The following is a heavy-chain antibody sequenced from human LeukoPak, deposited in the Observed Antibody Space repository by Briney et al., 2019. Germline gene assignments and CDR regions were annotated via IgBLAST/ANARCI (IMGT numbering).Heavy chain of an antibody. CDR1: GGSFSGYY. CDR2: INNSGST. D-gene: IGHD3-3*01. J-gene: IGHJ6*03. Sequence: SETLSLTCAVYGGSFSGYYWSWIRQPPGKGLEWIGEINNSGSTNYNPSLKSRITISVDTSKNQFSPKLSSVTAADTAVYYCARGGREGDFWSGYYYYYYMDVWGKGTTVTVSS. V-gene: IGHV4-34*01. CDR3: ARGGREGDFWSGYYYYYYMDV.